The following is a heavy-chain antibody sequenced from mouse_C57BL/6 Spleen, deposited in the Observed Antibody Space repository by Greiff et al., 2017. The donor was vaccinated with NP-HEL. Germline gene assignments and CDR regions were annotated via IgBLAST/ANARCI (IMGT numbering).Heavy chain of an antibody. V-gene: IGHV1-64*01. Sequence: VQLQQPGAELVKPGASVKLSCKASGYTFTSYWMHWVKQRPGQGLEWIGMIHPNSGSTNYNEKFKSKATLTVDKSSSTAYMQLSSLTSEDSAVYYCARSITTVVATRSFFYAMDYWGQGTSVTVSS. J-gene: IGHJ4*01. CDR3: ARSITTVVATRSFFYAMDY. D-gene: IGHD1-1*01. CDR1: GYTFTSYW. CDR2: IHPNSGST.